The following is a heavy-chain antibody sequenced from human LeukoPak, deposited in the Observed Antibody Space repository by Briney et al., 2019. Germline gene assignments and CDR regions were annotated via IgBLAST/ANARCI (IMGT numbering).Heavy chain of an antibody. D-gene: IGHD6-19*01. Sequence: GGSLRLSCATSGFTFSNAWMSWVRQAPGKGLEWVGRIKKKADGGTTDYAAPVKGRFPISRDDSKNTLYLQMNSLKTEDTAVYYCTTSSGWYRDFDYWGQGTLVTVSS. J-gene: IGHJ4*02. CDR1: GFTFSNAW. CDR3: TTSSGWYRDFDY. V-gene: IGHV3-15*01. CDR2: IKKKADGGTT.